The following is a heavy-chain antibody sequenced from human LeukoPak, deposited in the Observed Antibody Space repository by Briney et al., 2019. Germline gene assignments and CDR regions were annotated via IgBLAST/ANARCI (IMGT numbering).Heavy chain of an antibody. D-gene: IGHD6-19*01. V-gene: IGHV3-30*04. CDR3: ARDTYRQWLTQGGYFQH. CDR2: ISYDGSNK. J-gene: IGHJ1*01. CDR1: GFTLSSYA. Sequence: GGSLRLSCAASGFTLSSYAMHWVRQAPGKGLEWVAVISYDGSNKWAADSVKGRFTISRDNSKNTLYLQMNSLRAEDTAVYYCARDTYRQWLTQGGYFQHWGQGTLVTVSS.